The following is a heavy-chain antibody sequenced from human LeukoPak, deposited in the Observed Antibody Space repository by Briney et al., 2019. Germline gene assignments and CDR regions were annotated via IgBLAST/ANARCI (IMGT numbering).Heavy chain of an antibody. J-gene: IGHJ6*03. CDR3: TRDGSGFYYYYYMDV. V-gene: IGHV3-21*01. CDR1: GFTFSDYS. Sequence: GGSLRLSCAASGFTFSDYSMNWVRQAPGKGLEWVASISTVSTYTFYAESLKGRISISRDNAKNSLILQMSSLRAEDTAVYYCTRDGSGFYYYYYMDVWGKGTTVTVSS. CDR2: ISTVSTYT. D-gene: IGHD6-25*01.